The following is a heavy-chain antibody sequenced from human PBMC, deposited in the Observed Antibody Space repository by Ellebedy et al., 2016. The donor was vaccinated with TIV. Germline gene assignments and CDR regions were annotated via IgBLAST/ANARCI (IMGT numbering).Heavy chain of an antibody. CDR1: GFTFNRHA. Sequence: GGSLRLXXAASGFTFNRHAMNWVRQAPGKGLEWVSGTSGSGGSAYYAESVKGRFTISRDNAKNTLYLQMDSLRAEDTAVYYCAKSDTASYYASHFDYWGQGTLVTVSS. V-gene: IGHV3-23*01. J-gene: IGHJ4*02. D-gene: IGHD1-26*01. CDR3: AKSDTASYYASHFDY. CDR2: TSGSGGSA.